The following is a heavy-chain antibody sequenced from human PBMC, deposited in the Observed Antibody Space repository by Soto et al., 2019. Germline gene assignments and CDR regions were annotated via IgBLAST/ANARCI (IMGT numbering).Heavy chain of an antibody. CDR3: AKGARYCSSTSCTPPNDAFDI. CDR2: IRGSGCST. J-gene: IGHJ3*02. CDR1: GFTFSSYA. D-gene: IGHD2-2*01. V-gene: IGHV3-23*01. Sequence: GGSLRLSCAASGFTFSSYAMSWVRRAPGKGLEWVSAIRGSGCSTYYADSVKCRFTISRDNSKNTLYLQMNSLRAEDTAVYYCAKGARYCSSTSCTPPNDAFDIWGQGTMVTVSS.